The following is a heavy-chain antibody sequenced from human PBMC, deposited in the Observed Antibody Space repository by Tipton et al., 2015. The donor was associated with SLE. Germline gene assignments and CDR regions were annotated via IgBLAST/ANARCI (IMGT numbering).Heavy chain of an antibody. CDR2: INHSGDT. V-gene: IGHV4-30-4*01. Sequence: TLSLTCTVSGGSINSGDFYWSWIRQPPGKGLEWIGEINHSGDTNYNPSLKSRVTISVDTSKNQFSLKLNSVTAADTAVYYCARSAEYFQDWGQGTLVTVSS. CDR3: ARSAEYFQD. J-gene: IGHJ1*01. CDR1: GGSINSGDFY.